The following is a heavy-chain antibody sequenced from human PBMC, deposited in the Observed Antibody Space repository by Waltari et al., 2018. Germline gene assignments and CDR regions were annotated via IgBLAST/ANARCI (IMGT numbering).Heavy chain of an antibody. CDR3: AKEHPGPPPDY. V-gene: IGHV3-23*01. J-gene: IGHJ4*02. CDR2: ISGRGGST. Sequence: EVQLLESGGGLVQPGGSLRLFCAASGFTFTNYAMSWVRQAPGKGLEWVSSISGRGGSTYYADSVQGRFTISRGNSRNALYLQMNSLRADDTAVYFCAKEHPGPPPDYWGQGTLVTVSS. CDR1: GFTFTNYA. D-gene: IGHD1-1*01.